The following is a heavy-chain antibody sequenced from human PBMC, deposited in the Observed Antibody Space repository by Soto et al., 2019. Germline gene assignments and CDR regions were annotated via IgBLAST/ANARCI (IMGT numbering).Heavy chain of an antibody. J-gene: IGHJ5*02. D-gene: IGHD2-15*01. CDR1: GGSFSGYY. Sequence: SETLSLTCAVYGGSFSGYYWSWIRQPPGKGLEWIGEINHSGSTNYNPSLKSRVTISVDTSKNQFSLKLSSVTAADTAVYYCARGLQYCSGGSCYSGWFDPWGQGTLVTVSS. CDR2: INHSGST. CDR3: ARGLQYCSGGSCYSGWFDP. V-gene: IGHV4-34*01.